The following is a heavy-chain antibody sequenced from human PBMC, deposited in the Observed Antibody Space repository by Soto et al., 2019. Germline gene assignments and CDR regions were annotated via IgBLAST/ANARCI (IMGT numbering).Heavy chain of an antibody. J-gene: IGHJ6*02. CDR3: ARGGIAAAWAYYYYYGMDV. CDR2: INHNGST. D-gene: IGHD6-13*01. CDR1: GGSFSGYY. Sequence: SETLSLTCAVYGGSFSGYYWSWIRQPPGKGLEWIGEINHNGSTNYNPSLKSRVTISVDTSKNQFSLKLSSVTAADTAVYYCARGGIAAAWAYYYYYGMDVWGQGTTVTVSS. V-gene: IGHV4-34*01.